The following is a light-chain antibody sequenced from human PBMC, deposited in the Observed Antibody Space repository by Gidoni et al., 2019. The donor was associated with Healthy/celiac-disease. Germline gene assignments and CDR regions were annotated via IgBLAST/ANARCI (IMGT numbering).Light chain of an antibody. CDR2: SAS. CDR1: QGRSSY. J-gene: IGKJ4*01. Sequence: DIQLTQSPSSLPASVGDRATITCRVSQGRSSYLNWYRQNPRKVPKLLIYSASNLQSGVRSRFSVSGSGTDFTLTIRSLQPEDVATYYGQRTYNAPALTFGGGTKVEIK. V-gene: IGKV1-27*01. CDR3: QRTYNAPALT.